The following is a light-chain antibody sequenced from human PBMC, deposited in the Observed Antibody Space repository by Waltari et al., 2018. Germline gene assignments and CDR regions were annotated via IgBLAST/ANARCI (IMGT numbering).Light chain of an antibody. J-gene: IGLJ1*01. CDR3: TAWDISLNAHV. CDR1: SNNVGNQG. Sequence: QAGLTQPPSVSKGLRQTATLTCTGNSNNVGNQGAAWLQQHQDHPPKLLSYRNNNRPSGISERFSASRSGNTASLIITELQPEDEADYYCTAWDISLNAHVFGTGTEVTVL. V-gene: IGLV10-54*04. CDR2: RNN.